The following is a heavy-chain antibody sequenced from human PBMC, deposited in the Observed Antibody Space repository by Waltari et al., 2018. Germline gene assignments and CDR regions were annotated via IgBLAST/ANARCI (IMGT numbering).Heavy chain of an antibody. V-gene: IGHV4-34*01. CDR3: ASGVAEDY. J-gene: IGHJ4*02. CDR2: INHSGST. CDR1: GGSFRGYY. D-gene: IGHD2-15*01. Sequence: QVQLQQWGAGLLKPSETLSLTCAVYGGSFRGYYWSWIRQPPGKGLEWIGEINHSGSTNYNPSLKSRVTISVDTSKNQFSLKLSSVTAADTAVYYCASGVAEDYWGQGTLVTVSS.